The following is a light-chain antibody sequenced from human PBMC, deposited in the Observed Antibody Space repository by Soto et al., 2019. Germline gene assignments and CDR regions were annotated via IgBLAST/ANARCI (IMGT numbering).Light chain of an antibody. CDR1: QSVDSY. CDR3: QQYRGT. V-gene: IGKV3-11*01. CDR2: GAS. J-gene: IGKJ1*01. Sequence: EIVLTQSPASLSLSPGERATLSCRASQSVDSYLVWYQQKPGQAPRLLISGASNRATGIAARFSGSGSGTDFTLTINSLEPEDFAVYYCQQYRGTFGQGTKVDIK.